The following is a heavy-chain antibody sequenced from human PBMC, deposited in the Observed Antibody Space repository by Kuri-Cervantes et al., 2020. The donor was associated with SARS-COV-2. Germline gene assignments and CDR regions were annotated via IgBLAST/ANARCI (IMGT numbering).Heavy chain of an antibody. CDR3: AIPRRDYGSGSRYGGFDY. V-gene: IGHV5-51*01. CDR1: GYNFTDYW. Sequence: GESLKISCKASGYNFTDYWIAWVRQMPGKGLEWMGIVYLGDSDTRYNPSFRGQVTISVDKSISTAYLQWASLKASDTAMYYCAIPRRDYGSGSRYGGFDYWGQGTLVTVSS. D-gene: IGHD3-10*01. CDR2: VYLGDSDT. J-gene: IGHJ4*02.